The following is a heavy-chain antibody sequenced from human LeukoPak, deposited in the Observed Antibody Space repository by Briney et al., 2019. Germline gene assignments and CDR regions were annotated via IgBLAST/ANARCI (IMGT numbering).Heavy chain of an antibody. CDR3: AREPRVATIRDAFDI. D-gene: IGHD5-24*01. CDR1: GGSISRYY. J-gene: IGHJ3*02. V-gene: IGHV4-59*01. CDR2: IYYSGST. Sequence: SETLSLTCTVSGGSISRYYWSWIRQPPGKGLEWIRYIYYSGSTNYNPSLKSRFTISVDTSKNQFSLKLSSVTAADTAVYYCAREPRVATIRDAFDIWGQGIMVAVSS.